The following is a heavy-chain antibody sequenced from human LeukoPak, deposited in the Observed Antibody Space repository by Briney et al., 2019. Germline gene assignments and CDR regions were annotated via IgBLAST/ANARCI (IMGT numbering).Heavy chain of an antibody. CDR3: AKESRGYGGSDLDY. D-gene: IGHD5-12*01. Sequence: PGGSLRLSCAASGFTLSSYAMSCVRPAPGKGLEWVSAISGSGTGTYYADSVKGRFTIHRHNPKNRLYGQMNSLRAEDTAVYYCAKESRGYGGSDLDYWGQGTLVTVSS. CDR2: ISGSGTGT. CDR1: GFTLSSYA. V-gene: IGHV3-23*01. J-gene: IGHJ4*02.